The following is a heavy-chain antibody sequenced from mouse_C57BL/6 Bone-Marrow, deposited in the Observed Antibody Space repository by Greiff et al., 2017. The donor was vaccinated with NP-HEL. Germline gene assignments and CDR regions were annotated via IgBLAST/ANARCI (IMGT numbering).Heavy chain of an antibody. J-gene: IGHJ2*01. CDR1: GFTFSDYY. CDR2: ISNGGGST. Sequence: EVNLVESGGGLVQPGGSLKLSCAASGFTFSDYYMYWVRQTPEKRLEWVAYISNGGGSTYYPDTVKGRFTISRDNAKNTLYLQMSRLKSEDTAMYYCAATMVTGGYFDYWGQGTTLTVSS. CDR3: AATMVTGGYFDY. D-gene: IGHD2-2*01. V-gene: IGHV5-12*01.